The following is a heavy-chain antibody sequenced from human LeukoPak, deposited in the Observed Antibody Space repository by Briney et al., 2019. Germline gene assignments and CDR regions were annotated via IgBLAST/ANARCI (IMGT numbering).Heavy chain of an antibody. D-gene: IGHD3-10*01. CDR3: ARGFTIYYYMDV. CDR1: GGSFSGYY. V-gene: IGHV4-34*01. Sequence: KPSETLSLTCAVYGGSFSGYYWSWIRQPPGEGLEWIGEINHSGSTNYNPSLKSRVTISVDTSKNQFSLKLSSVTAADTAVYYCARGFTIYYYMDVWGKGTTVTVSS. CDR2: INHSGST. J-gene: IGHJ6*03.